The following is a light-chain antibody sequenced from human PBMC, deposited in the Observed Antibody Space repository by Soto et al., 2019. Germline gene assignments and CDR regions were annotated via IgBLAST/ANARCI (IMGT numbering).Light chain of an antibody. CDR1: SSDVGGYNY. CDR3: SSYTSTSTLGV. CDR2: EVS. Sequence: QSVLTQPASVSGSPGQSITISCTGTSSDVGGYNYVSWYQQHPGKAPKLMIYEVSYRPSGVSNRFSGSKSGNTASLTISGLQADDEADYYCSSYTSTSTLGVFGTGTKVTFL. V-gene: IGLV2-14*01. J-gene: IGLJ1*01.